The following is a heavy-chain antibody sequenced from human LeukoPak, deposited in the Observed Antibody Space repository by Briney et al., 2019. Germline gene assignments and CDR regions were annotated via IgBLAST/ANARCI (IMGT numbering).Heavy chain of an antibody. J-gene: IGHJ5*02. Sequence: SETLSLTCTVSGRSISSYYWSWIRQPPGKGLEWIGYIYYSVSTNYNPSLKGRVTISVNTPKNQFSLKLSSVTAADTAVYYCARATAGYDILTGYYPNWFDPWGQGTLVTVSS. CDR3: ARATAGYDILTGYYPNWFDP. V-gene: IGHV4-59*01. CDR2: IYYSVST. D-gene: IGHD3-9*01. CDR1: GRSISSYY.